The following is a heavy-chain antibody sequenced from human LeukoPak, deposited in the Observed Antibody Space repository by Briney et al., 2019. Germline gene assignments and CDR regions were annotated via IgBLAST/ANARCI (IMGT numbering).Heavy chain of an antibody. CDR3: AREYNAAFDI. CDR1: GFTFSSYT. Sequence: PGGSLRLSCAASGFTFSSYTMHWVRQAPGKGLEWVSSITGGRNYIFYADSLKGRFTISRDNAKNSLSLQMNSLRAEDTAVYYCAREYNAAFDIWGQGTMATVSS. V-gene: IGHV3-21*01. J-gene: IGHJ3*02. CDR2: ITGGRNYI. D-gene: IGHD5-24*01.